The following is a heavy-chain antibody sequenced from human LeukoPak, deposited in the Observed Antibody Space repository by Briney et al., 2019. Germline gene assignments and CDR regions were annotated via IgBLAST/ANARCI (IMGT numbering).Heavy chain of an antibody. D-gene: IGHD3-10*01. CDR3: AKRRGKGYYGSGSNNWFDP. J-gene: IGHJ5*02. V-gene: IGHV3-30*18. CDR2: ISYDGSNK. Sequence: GGSLRLSCADSGFTFSSYGMHWVRQAPGKGLEWVAVISYDGSNKYYADSVKGRFTISRDNSKNTLYLQMNSLRAEDTAVYYCAKRRGKGYYGSGSNNWFDPWGQGTLVTVSS. CDR1: GFTFSSYG.